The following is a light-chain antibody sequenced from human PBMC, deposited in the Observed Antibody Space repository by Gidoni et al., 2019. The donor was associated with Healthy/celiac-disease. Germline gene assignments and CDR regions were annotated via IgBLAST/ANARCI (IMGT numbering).Light chain of an antibody. CDR3: MQALLRGLT. V-gene: IGKV2-28*01. CDR2: LGS. Sequence: DIVMTQSPLSLPVTPGEPASISCRSSQSLLHSNGYNYLDWYLQKPGQSPQLLIYLGSNRASGVPDRFSGRGSGTDFTLKISRVEAEDVGVDYCMQALLRGLTFGGGTKVEIK. J-gene: IGKJ4*01. CDR1: QSLLHSNGYNY.